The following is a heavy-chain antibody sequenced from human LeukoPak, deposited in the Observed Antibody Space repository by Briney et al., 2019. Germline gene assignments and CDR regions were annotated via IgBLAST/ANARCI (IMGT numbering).Heavy chain of an antibody. CDR1: GFTFSSYA. D-gene: IGHD6-19*01. Sequence: GGSLRLSCAASGFTFSSYAMSWVRQAPGKGLEWVSAISGSGGSTYYADSVKGRFTISRDNSKNTLYLQMNSLRAEDTAVYYCAKVPPPVAGTWTLLYYFDYWGQGTLVTVSP. CDR2: ISGSGGST. V-gene: IGHV3-23*01. CDR3: AKVPPPVAGTWTLLYYFDY. J-gene: IGHJ4*02.